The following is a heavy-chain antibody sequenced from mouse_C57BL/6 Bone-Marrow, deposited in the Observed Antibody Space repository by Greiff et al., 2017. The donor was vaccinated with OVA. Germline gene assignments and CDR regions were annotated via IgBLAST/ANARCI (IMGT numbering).Heavy chain of an antibody. CDR3: TRSDWDHYYAMDY. D-gene: IGHD4-1*01. CDR1: GYTFTDYE. Sequence: QVQLKESGAELVRPGASVTLSCKASGYTFTDYEMHWVKQTPVHGLEWIGAIDPETGGTAYNQKFKGKAILTADKSSSTAYMELRSLTSEDSAVYYCTRSDWDHYYAMDYWGQGTSVTVSS. V-gene: IGHV1-15*01. CDR2: IDPETGGT. J-gene: IGHJ4*01.